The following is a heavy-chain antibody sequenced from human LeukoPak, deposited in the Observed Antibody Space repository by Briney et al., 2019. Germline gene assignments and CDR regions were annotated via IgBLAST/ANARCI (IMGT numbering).Heavy chain of an antibody. D-gene: IGHD6-19*01. Sequence: SGPTLVNPTQTLTLTCTFSGFSLSTSGMRVSWVRQPPGKALEWLARIDWDDDKFYSTSLKTRLTISKDTSKNQVVLTMTNMDPVDTATYYCARPYAWLVNYDAFDIWGQGTMVTVSS. CDR1: GFSLSTSGMR. V-gene: IGHV2-70*04. J-gene: IGHJ3*02. CDR2: IDWDDDK. CDR3: ARPYAWLVNYDAFDI.